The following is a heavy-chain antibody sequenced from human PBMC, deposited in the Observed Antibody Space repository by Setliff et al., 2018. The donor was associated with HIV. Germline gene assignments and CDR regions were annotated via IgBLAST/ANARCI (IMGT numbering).Heavy chain of an antibody. V-gene: IGHV1-2*06. Sequence: ASVKVSCKASGYTFTAYYIHWVRQAPGHGLQLMGRIEPSSGGTNYIQKFQGRVTITRDTSIYTVYMELTGLTSDDTAVYFCARSCRSSGYCHFDYWGQGTLVTVSS. J-gene: IGHJ4*02. CDR1: GYTFTAYY. CDR3: ARSCRSSGYCHFDY. CDR2: IEPSSGGT. D-gene: IGHD3-22*01.